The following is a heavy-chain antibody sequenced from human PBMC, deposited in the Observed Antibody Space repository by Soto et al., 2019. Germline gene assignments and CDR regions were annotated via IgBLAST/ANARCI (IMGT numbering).Heavy chain of an antibody. CDR3: ARTLLGDTFGMDV. J-gene: IGHJ6*02. Sequence: QLQLQESGPGLVKPSETLSLTCTVSGGSISSSSSYYWGWIRQPPGKGLEWIGSIYYSGSTYYNPSLKSRVTMFVDTSKNQFFLKLGSVTAADTAVYYCARTLLGDTFGMDVWGQGTTVTVFS. CDR2: IYYSGST. CDR1: GGSISSSSSYY. D-gene: IGHD3-16*01. V-gene: IGHV4-39*01.